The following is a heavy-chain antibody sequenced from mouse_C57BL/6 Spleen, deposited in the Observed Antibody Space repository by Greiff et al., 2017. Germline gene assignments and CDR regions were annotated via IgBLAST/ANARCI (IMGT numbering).Heavy chain of an antibody. D-gene: IGHD2-1*01. J-gene: IGHJ1*03. CDR3: ARDRYGNYVYFGV. V-gene: IGHV5-4*01. CDR1: GFTFSSYA. Sequence: DVQLVESGGGLVKPGGSLKLSCAASGFTFSSYAMSWVRQTPEKRLEWVATISDGGSYTYYPDNVKGRFTISRDNAKNNLYLQMSHLKSEDTAMYYCARDRYGNYVYFGVRGTGTTVTAAS. CDR2: ISDGGSYT.